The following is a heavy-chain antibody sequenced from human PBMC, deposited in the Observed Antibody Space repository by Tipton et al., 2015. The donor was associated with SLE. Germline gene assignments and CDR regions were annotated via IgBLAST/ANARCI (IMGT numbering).Heavy chain of an antibody. CDR1: NFYVSASYY. CDR3: ARQSFGGSWEFDY. J-gene: IGHJ4*02. CDR2: VYRDGRT. Sequence: TLSLTCSVSNFYVSASYYWGWGRQTPEPGLAWLGSVYRDGRTFYNPSPNSRLTISIDTSKNQFSLRLESSTAADTAVYFCARQSFGGSWEFDYWGQGALVTVSS. D-gene: IGHD2-15*01. V-gene: IGHV4-38-2*01.